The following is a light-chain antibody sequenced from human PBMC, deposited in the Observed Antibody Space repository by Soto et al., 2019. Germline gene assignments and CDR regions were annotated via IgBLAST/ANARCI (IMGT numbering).Light chain of an antibody. CDR3: QPYGSSPVYT. V-gene: IGKV3-20*01. Sequence: VVLTQSPGTLSLSPGEGATLSCRASQSVSSNYLAWYQQKPGQAPRLLIYGGSNRATGIPDRFSGGGSGTDFTLTICRLEPEDVAVYFCHCQPYGSSPVYTFGQGTKLEIK. CDR2: GGS. J-gene: IGKJ2*01. CDR1: QSVSSNY.